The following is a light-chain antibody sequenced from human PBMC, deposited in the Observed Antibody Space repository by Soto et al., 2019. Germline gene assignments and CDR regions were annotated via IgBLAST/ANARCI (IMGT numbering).Light chain of an antibody. J-gene: IGLJ3*02. CDR3: LLSYSGTNWV. Sequence: QAVVTQEPSLTVSPGETVTLTCGSSTGAVTSGHYPYWFQQKPGQAPRTLIYDTTNKHSWTPARFSGSLLGGKAALTLAGAQTDDEADYYCLLSYSGTNWVFGGGTKLTVL. CDR1: TGAVTSGHY. V-gene: IGLV7-46*01. CDR2: DTT.